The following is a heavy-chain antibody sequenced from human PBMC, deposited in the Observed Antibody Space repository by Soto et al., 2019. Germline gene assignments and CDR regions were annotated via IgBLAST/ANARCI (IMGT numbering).Heavy chain of an antibody. CDR1: GFSFSSDW. Sequence: GSLRLSCVASGFSFSSDWMHWFRQAPGKGLVWVSRIDSGGRTTTYADPVKGRFTISRDNTKNTLYLQMNGLRAEDTALYYCARWFTYGNFDYFDYWGQGAQVTVSS. J-gene: IGHJ4*02. CDR2: IDSGGRTT. D-gene: IGHD3-10*01. CDR3: ARWFTYGNFDYFDY. V-gene: IGHV3-74*01.